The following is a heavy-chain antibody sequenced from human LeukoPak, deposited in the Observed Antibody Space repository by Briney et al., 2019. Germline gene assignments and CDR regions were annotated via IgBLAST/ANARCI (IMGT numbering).Heavy chain of an antibody. CDR2: INPNSGGT. CDR3: ARDRYYYDSSGYCDY. Sequence: ASVKVSCEASGYTFTGYYMRWVRQAPGQGLEWMGRINPNSGGTNHAQKFQGRVTMTRDTSISTAYMELSRLRSDDTAVYYCARDRYYYDSSGYCDYWGQGTLVTVSS. D-gene: IGHD3-22*01. V-gene: IGHV1-2*06. CDR1: GYTFTGYY. J-gene: IGHJ4*02.